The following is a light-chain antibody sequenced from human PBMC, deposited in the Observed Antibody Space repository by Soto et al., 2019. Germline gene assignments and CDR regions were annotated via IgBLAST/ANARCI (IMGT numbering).Light chain of an antibody. CDR3: LLYCGDARV. J-gene: IGLJ3*02. V-gene: IGLV7-43*01. Sequence: QAVVTQEPSLTVSPGGTVTLTCASTTGTVTSGYYPNWFQQKPGQAPRALIYSTSNKHFWTPARFSGSLLGGKAALTLSGVQPEDEAEYYCLLYCGDARVFGGGTKLTVL. CDR1: TGTVTSGYY. CDR2: STS.